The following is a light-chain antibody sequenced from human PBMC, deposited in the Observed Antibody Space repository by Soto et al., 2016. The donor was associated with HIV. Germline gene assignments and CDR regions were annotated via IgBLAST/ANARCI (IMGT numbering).Light chain of an antibody. Sequence: DIQMTQSPSSLSASVGDRVTITCRASQNINTYLNWYRQKPGKAPELLIYAASNLRSGVPSRLSGSGSGTDFTLTIRSLQPEDFATYYCQQSYTYPLTFGQGTRLEF. CDR3: QQSYTYPLT. V-gene: IGKV1-39*01. CDR1: QNINTY. CDR2: AAS. J-gene: IGKJ5*01.